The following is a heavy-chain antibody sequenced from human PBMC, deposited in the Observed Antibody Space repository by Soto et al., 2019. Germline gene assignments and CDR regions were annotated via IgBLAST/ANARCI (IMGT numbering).Heavy chain of an antibody. CDR2: IYYSGST. CDR3: ARNGRSSGWAYYFDY. V-gene: IGHV4-59*01. D-gene: IGHD6-19*01. CDR1: GGSISSYY. J-gene: IGHJ4*02. Sequence: SETLSLTCTVSGGSISSYYWSGIRQPPGKGLEWIGYIYYSGSTNYNPSLKSRVTISVDTSKNQFSLKLSSVTAADTAVYYCARNGRSSGWAYYFDYWGQGTLVTVSS.